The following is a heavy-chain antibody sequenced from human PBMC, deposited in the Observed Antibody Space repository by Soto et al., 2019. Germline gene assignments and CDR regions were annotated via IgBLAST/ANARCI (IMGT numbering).Heavy chain of an antibody. Sequence: HVQLEESGPGLVKPSETLSLTCTVSGGSISSHYWSWVRQAPGKGLEWIGCIYYRGNTFYNPSLKSRGTISVDTSNNQFSLKLDSVTPADTAVYYCARDGREASGIDVWGQGTAVTVSS. CDR3: ARDGREASGIDV. CDR2: IYYRGNT. J-gene: IGHJ6*02. CDR1: GGSISSHY. D-gene: IGHD1-26*01. V-gene: IGHV4-59*11.